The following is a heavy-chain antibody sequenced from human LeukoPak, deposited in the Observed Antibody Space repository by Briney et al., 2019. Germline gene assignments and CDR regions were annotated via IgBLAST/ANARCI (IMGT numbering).Heavy chain of an antibody. CDR1: GFTFGDYA. Sequence: GGSLRLSCTGSGFTFGDYAMTWVRQAPGKGLEWVSSISTSSIYIYYADSVKGRFTISRGNAKNSLYLQMNSLRAEDTAVYYCARGRANVAADNWFDPWGQGTLVTVSS. D-gene: IGHD6-25*01. J-gene: IGHJ5*02. CDR2: ISTSSIYI. V-gene: IGHV3-21*01. CDR3: ARGRANVAADNWFDP.